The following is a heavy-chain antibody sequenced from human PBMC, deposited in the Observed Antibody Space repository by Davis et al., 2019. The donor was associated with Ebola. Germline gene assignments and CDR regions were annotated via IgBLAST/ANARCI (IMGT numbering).Heavy chain of an antibody. J-gene: IGHJ6*02. CDR2: IIPIFGTP. V-gene: IGHV1-69*06. CDR3: ARSRGSGYDYYYYGMDV. D-gene: IGHD5-12*01. CDR1: GGTFSSYA. Sequence: SVKVSCKASGGTFSSYAISWVRQAPGQGLEWMGGIIPIFGTPNYAQKFQGRVTITADKSTSTAYMELSNLRSEDTAVYYCARSRGSGYDYYYYGMDVWGQGTTVTVSS.